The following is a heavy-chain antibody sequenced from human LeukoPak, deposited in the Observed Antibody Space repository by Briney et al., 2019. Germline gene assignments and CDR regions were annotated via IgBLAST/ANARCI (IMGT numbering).Heavy chain of an antibody. Sequence: GGSLRLSCAASGFTFSSYSMNWVRQAPGKGLEWVSSISSSSSYTYYADSVKGRFTISRDNAKNSLYLQMNSLRAEDTAVYYCARDHGVGAVDYWGQGTLVTVSS. D-gene: IGHD1-26*01. CDR1: GFTFSSYS. V-gene: IGHV3-21*01. J-gene: IGHJ4*02. CDR2: ISSSSSYT. CDR3: ARDHGVGAVDY.